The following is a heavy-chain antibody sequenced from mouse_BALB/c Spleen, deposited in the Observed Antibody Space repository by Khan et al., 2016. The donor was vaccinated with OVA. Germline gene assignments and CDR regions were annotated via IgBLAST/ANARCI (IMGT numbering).Heavy chain of an antibody. CDR1: VYTFTDYY. D-gene: IGHD1-2*01. Sequence: QVQLQQSGAELARPGASVKLSCKASVYTFTDYYINWVKQRTGQGLEWIGEISPGSGDTYYNEKFKGKATLTADKSSTTAYMQLSSLTSEASAVYFGAGRNDFGYTVAYWGQGTLVTVSA. CDR2: ISPGSGDT. V-gene: IGHV1-77*01. J-gene: IGHJ3*01. CDR3: AGRNDFGYTVAY.